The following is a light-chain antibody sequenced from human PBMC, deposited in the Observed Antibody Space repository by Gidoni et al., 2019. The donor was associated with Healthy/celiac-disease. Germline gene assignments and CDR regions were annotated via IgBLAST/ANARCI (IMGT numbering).Light chain of an antibody. CDR2: DAS. CDR3: QQRSNWPPGLT. V-gene: IGKV3-11*01. CDR1: QSVSSY. J-gene: IGKJ4*01. Sequence: DILLPQSLATLSLSPGERATLSCRASQSVSSYLAWYQQKPGQAPRILIYDASNRATGIPARFSGSGSGTEFTITISSLEPEDFAVYYCQQRSNWPPGLTFGGGTKVEIK.